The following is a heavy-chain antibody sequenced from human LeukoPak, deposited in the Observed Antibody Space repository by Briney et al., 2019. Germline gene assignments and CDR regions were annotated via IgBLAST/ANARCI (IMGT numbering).Heavy chain of an antibody. D-gene: IGHD3-9*01. V-gene: IGHV4-34*01. Sequence: SETLPLTCAVYGGSFSGYYWSWIRQPPGKGLEWIGEINHSGSSNYSPSLKSRVTISVDTSKNQFSLKLSSVTAADTAVYYCARGSKLRYFDWLPQKGWFDPWGQGTLVTVSS. CDR3: ARGSKLRYFDWLPQKGWFDP. CDR1: GGSFSGYY. CDR2: INHSGSS. J-gene: IGHJ5*02.